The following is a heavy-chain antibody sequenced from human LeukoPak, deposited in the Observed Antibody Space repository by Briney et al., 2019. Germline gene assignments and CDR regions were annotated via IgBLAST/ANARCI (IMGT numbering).Heavy chain of an antibody. CDR2: IYHSGST. Sequence: PSETLSLTCAVSGGSISSSNWWSWVRQPPGKGLEWIGEIYHSGSTNYNPSLKNRVTISVDKSKNQFSLKLSSVTAADTAVYYCAREGGSGSKHIDYWGQGTLVTVSS. V-gene: IGHV4-4*02. J-gene: IGHJ4*02. D-gene: IGHD6-19*01. CDR1: GGSISSSNW. CDR3: AREGGSGSKHIDY.